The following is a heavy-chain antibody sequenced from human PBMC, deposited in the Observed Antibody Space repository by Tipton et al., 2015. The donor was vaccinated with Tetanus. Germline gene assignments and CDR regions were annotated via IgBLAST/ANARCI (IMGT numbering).Heavy chain of an antibody. J-gene: IGHJ4*02. CDR3: ARQEPPRRFFYDSTGSSG. CDR1: GGSIETNNFH. V-gene: IGHV4-39*01. CDR2: VFHSGRP. Sequence: TLSLTCSVSGGSIETNNFHWGWIRQPPGKGLEWIGTVFHSGRPTINPSLKSRLTMSVDTSKNQFSLRLTSVTAADTAVYYCARQEPPRRFFYDSTGSSGWGQGTLVIVSS. D-gene: IGHD3-22*01.